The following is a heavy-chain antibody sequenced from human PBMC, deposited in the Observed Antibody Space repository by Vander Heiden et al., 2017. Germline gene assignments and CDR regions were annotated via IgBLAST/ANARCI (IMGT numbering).Heavy chain of an antibody. CDR3: ARRVVGAPRAFDI. J-gene: IGHJ3*02. CDR2: IGTSSSNI. D-gene: IGHD1-26*01. Sequence: EVQLVESGGGLVQPGGSRRLSCAASGCTFSSYSMNWVRQAPGKGLEWVSYIGTSSSNIYYADSVKGRFTISRDNAKNSLYLQMNSLRAEDTAVYYCARRVVGAPRAFDIWGQGTMVTVSS. V-gene: IGHV3-48*01. CDR1: GCTFSSYS.